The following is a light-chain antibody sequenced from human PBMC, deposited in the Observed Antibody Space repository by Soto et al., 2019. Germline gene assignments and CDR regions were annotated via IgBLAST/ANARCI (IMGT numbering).Light chain of an antibody. V-gene: IGKV2D-29*01. CDR1: QSLLRRDGNTY. Sequence: EIVMSQTPLWLSVTPGQPASISCKSSQSLLRRDGNTYLYWYLQKPDQPPQLLIYEVSKRFSGVPDRFSGSGAGTDFTLKISRVEAEDVGVYYCTQRIHLRTFGQGTKVEF. CDR2: EVS. CDR3: TQRIHLRT. J-gene: IGKJ1*01.